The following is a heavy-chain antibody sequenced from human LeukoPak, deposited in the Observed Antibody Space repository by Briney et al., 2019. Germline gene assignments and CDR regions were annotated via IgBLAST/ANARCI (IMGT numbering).Heavy chain of an antibody. CDR2: INPDGSEK. Sequence: GGSLRLSCAASGFTFSSCAMNWVRQAPGKGLEYVAYINPDGSEKNCVDSVKGRFSISRDNAQNTLFLQMNSLRAEDTALYYCARHGDFCFDNWGQGTPVTVSS. D-gene: IGHD4-17*01. CDR1: GFTFSSCA. J-gene: IGHJ4*02. CDR3: ARHGDFCFDN. V-gene: IGHV3-7*03.